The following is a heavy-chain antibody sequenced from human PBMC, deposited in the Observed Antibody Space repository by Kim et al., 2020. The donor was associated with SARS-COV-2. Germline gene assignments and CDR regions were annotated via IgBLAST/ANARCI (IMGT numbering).Heavy chain of an antibody. CDR3: ARDGGFGSPYYYYAMDV. CDR1: GFTFSGSA. CDR2: IRSKSNNAT. J-gene: IGHJ6*02. Sequence: GGSLRLSCAASGFTFSGSAMHWVRQASGKGLEWVGRIRSKSNNATAYAASVKGRFTISRDDSQNTAYLQMNSLKTEDTAVYYCARDGGFGSPYYYYAMDVWGQGTTVTVSS. D-gene: IGHD3-10*01. V-gene: IGHV3-73*01.